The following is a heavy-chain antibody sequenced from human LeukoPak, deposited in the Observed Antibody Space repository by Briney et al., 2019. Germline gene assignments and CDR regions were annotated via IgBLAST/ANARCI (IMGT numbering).Heavy chain of an antibody. J-gene: IGHJ6*02. CDR3: ARGEALRQNYGMDV. V-gene: IGHV4-59*01. Sequence: SETLSLTCTVSGGSINGYYWSWIRQPPGKGLEWIGYIYFSGSTDYNPSLKSRVTISVDTSTNQFFLKLTSVTAADTAVYYCARGEALRQNYGMDVWGQGTTVTVSS. CDR2: IYFSGST. CDR1: GGSINGYY.